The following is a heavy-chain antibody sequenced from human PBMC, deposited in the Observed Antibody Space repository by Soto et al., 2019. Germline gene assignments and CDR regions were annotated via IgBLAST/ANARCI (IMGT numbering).Heavy chain of an antibody. CDR1: GASITSSY. J-gene: IGHJ3*02. CDR2: VYYSGST. V-gene: IGHV4-59*01. Sequence: SETLSLTCTVSGASITSSYWSWIRQSPGKGLEWIGYVYYSGSTNYNPSLQSRVTISVDTSKNQFSLKLSSVTAAVTAVYYCARGYYDSRGQSNTFDIWGQGTMVTVSS. CDR3: ARGYYDSRGQSNTFDI. D-gene: IGHD3-22*01.